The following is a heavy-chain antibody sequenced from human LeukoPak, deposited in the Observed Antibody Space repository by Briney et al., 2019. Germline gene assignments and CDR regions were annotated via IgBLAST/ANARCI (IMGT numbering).Heavy chain of an antibody. D-gene: IGHD3-22*01. CDR2: INPSGGST. CDR1: GYTFTSYY. J-gene: IGHJ4*02. Sequence: ASVKVSCKASGYTFTSYYMHWVRQAPGQGLEWMGIINPSGGSTSYAQKFQGRVTMTRDMSTSTVYMELSSLRSEDTAVYYCARGGGGLHYYDSSGYPLDYWGQGTLVTVSS. V-gene: IGHV1-46*01. CDR3: ARGGGGLHYYDSSGYPLDY.